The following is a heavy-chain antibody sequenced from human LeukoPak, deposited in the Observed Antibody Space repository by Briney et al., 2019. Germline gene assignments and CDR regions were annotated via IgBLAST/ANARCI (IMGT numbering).Heavy chain of an antibody. Sequence: GEFLKISCKASGFSFTSYWITWVRQTPGKGLEWMGIIYPADSDTRYSPSFQGQVTFSADKSITTAYLQWRSLKASDTGIYYCARHILTGYYDYYYYGMDVWGQGTTVTVSS. CDR1: GFSFTSYW. CDR3: ARHILTGYYDYYYYGMDV. V-gene: IGHV5-51*01. J-gene: IGHJ6*02. D-gene: IGHD3-9*01. CDR2: IYPADSDT.